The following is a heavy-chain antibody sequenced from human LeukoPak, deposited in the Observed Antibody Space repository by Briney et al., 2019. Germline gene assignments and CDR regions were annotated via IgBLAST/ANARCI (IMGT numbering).Heavy chain of an antibody. CDR1: EFTFSSYA. V-gene: IGHV3-30*18. Sequence: GGSLRLSCAASEFTFSSYAMHWVRQAPGKGLEWVAFISFDGSDQYYADSVKGRFTISRDNSNNTLYLQMNSLRTEDTAIYYCAKNGDRGAYCSGGSCYPYYYYYMDVWGKGTTVTIPS. J-gene: IGHJ6*03. CDR3: AKNGDRGAYCSGGSCYPYYYYYMDV. D-gene: IGHD2-15*01. CDR2: ISFDGSDQ.